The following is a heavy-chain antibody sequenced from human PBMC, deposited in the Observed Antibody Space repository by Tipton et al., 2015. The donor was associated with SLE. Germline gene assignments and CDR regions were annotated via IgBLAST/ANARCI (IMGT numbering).Heavy chain of an antibody. D-gene: IGHD6-19*01. Sequence: GLVKPSEALSLTCTVSGDSISTGSYYWGWVRQPPGKGLQWIGTISYRGSTYYTPSLKSRVTMSLDTSKNHFSLDLSSLTAADTAVYYCARLGPHSTYSSAWYVDYWGQGTLVTVSS. CDR1: GDSISTGSYY. CDR2: ISYRGST. CDR3: ARLGPHSTYSSAWYVDY. J-gene: IGHJ4*02. V-gene: IGHV4-39*07.